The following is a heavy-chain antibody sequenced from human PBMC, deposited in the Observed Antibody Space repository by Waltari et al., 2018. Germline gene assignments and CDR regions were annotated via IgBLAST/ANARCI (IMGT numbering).Heavy chain of an antibody. CDR2: INHSGST. CDR1: GGSFSGYY. J-gene: IGHJ3*02. D-gene: IGHD6-13*01. Sequence: QVQLQQWGAGLLKPSETLSLTCAVYGGSFSGYYWSWIRQPQGTGLEWIGEINHSGSTNYNPSLKSRVTISVDTSKTQFSLKLSSVTAADTAVYYCASYPRRKFIAAAGTRGSVAFDIWGQGTMVTVSS. V-gene: IGHV4-34*01. CDR3: ASYPRRKFIAAAGTRGSVAFDI.